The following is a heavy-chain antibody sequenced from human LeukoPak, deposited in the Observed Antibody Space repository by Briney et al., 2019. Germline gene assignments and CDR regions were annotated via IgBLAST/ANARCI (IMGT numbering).Heavy chain of an antibody. CDR1: GGSISSYY. V-gene: IGHV4-59*01. CDR3: ARVGRGYGSGSRFDP. D-gene: IGHD3-10*01. J-gene: IGHJ5*02. Sequence: PSETLSLTCTVSGGSISSYYWSWIRQPPRKGLEWIGYIYYSGSTNYNPSLKSRVTISVDTSKNQFSLKLSSVTAADTAVYYCARVGRGYGSGSRFDPWGQGTLVTVSS. CDR2: IYYSGST.